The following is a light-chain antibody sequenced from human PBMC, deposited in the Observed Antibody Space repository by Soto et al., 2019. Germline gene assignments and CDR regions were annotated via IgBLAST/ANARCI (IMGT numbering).Light chain of an antibody. V-gene: IGKV3-11*01. CDR2: DAS. J-gene: IGKJ4*01. Sequence: EIVLTQSPATLSLSPGERATLSCRASQSISYYLGWYQQKPGQAPRLLIYDASNRATGIPARFSGSGSGTDFTLTISRLEPEDSEVYYCQQRSSWPRLTFGGGTKVDIK. CDR3: QQRSSWPRLT. CDR1: QSISYY.